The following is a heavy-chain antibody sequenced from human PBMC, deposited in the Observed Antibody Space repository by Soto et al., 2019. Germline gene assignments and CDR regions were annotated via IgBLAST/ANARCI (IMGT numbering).Heavy chain of an antibody. CDR2: IYYSGST. D-gene: IGHD6-13*01. J-gene: IGHJ4*02. V-gene: IGHV4-39*01. CDR3: APIPAAGPNFDY. Sequence: PSETLSLTCTVSGGSISSSSYYWGWIRQPPGKRLEWIGSIYYSGSTYYNPSLKSQVTISVDTSKNQFSLKLSSVTAAYTAVYYCAPIPAAGPNFDYWGQGTLVTVSS. CDR1: GGSISSSSYY.